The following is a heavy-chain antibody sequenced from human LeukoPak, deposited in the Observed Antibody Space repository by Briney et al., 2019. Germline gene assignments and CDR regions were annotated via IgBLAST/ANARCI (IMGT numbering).Heavy chain of an antibody. J-gene: IGHJ4*02. CDR2: SNAGSGYT. CDR1: GCTFTTNA. D-gene: IGHD3-16*01. CDR3: ARAGGGGDYFDH. V-gene: IGHV1-3*02. Sequence: ASVKVSCKASGCTFTTNAIHWVRQAPGQRLEWMGWSNAGSGYTKYSQEFQGRVTITTDTSASTAYMELSSLRSEDMAVYYCARAGGGGDYFDHWGQGTLVTVSS.